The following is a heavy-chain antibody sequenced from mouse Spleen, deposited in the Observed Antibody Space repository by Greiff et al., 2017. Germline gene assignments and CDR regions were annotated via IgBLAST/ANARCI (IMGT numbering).Heavy chain of an antibody. D-gene: IGHD3-1*01. CDR3: ARTRPRATHMDY. J-gene: IGHJ4*01. CDR2: IYPGSGST. Sequence: QVQLQQSGAELVKPGASVKMSCKASGYTFTSYWITWVKQRPGQGLEWIGDIYPGSGSTNYNEKFKSKATLTVDTSSSTAYMQLSSLTSEDSAVYYCARTRPRATHMDYWGQGTSVTVSS. CDR1: GYTFTSYW. V-gene: IGHV1-55*01.